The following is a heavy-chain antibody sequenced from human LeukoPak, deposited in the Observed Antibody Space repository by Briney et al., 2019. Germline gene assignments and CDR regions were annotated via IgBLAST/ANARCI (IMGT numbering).Heavy chain of an antibody. J-gene: IGHJ4*02. CDR3: ARSMVRGASDYFDY. Sequence: SETLSLTCTVSGGSISSYYWSWIRQPPGKGLEWIGYIYYSGSTNYNPSLKSRVTISVDTSKNQFSLKLSSVTAADTAVYYRARSMVRGASDYFDYWGQGTLVTVSS. CDR2: IYYSGST. V-gene: IGHV4-59*01. D-gene: IGHD3-10*01. CDR1: GGSISSYY.